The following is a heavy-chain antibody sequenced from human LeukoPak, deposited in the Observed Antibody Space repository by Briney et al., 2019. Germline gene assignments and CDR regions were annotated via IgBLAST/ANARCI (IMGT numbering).Heavy chain of an antibody. CDR2: IIPIFGTA. CDR1: GGTFSSYA. Sequence: ASVKVSCKASGGTFSSYAISWVRQAPGQGLEWMGGIIPIFGTANYAQKFQGRVTITTDESTSTAYMELSSLRSEDTAVYYCAKGYSSGWYESNFDYWGQGTLVTVSS. CDR3: AKGYSSGWYESNFDY. J-gene: IGHJ4*02. D-gene: IGHD6-19*01. V-gene: IGHV1-69*05.